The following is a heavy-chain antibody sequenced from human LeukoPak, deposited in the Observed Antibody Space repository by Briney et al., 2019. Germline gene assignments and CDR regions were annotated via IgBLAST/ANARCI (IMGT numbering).Heavy chain of an antibody. V-gene: IGHV3-30-3*01. J-gene: IGHJ4*02. CDR3: ARVLGGSAAAGKETDY. CDR2: ISYDGSNK. D-gene: IGHD6-13*01. Sequence: PGGSLRLSCAASGFTFSSYAMHWVRQAPGKGLEWVAVISYDGSNKYYADSVKGRFTISRDNSKNTLYLQMNSLRAEDTAVYYCARVLGGSAAAGKETDYWGQGTLVTVSS. CDR1: GFTFSSYA.